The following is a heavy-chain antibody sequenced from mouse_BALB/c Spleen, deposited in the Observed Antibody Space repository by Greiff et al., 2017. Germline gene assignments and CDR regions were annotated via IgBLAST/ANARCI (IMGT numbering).Heavy chain of an antibody. CDR2: INPYNGAT. D-gene: IGHD2-4*01. CDR3: ARLYYDYDGFAY. CDR1: GYSFTGYY. Sequence: EVKVVESGPELVKPGASVKISCKASGYSFTGYYMHWVKQSHVKSLEWIGRINPYNGATSYNQNFKDKASLTVDKSSSTAYMELHSLTSEDSAVYYCARLYYDYDGFAYWGQGTLVTVSA. V-gene: IGHV1-26*01. J-gene: IGHJ3*01.